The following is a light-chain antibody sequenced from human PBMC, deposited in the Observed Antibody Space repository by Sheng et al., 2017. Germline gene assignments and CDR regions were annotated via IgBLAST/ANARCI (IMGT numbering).Light chain of an antibody. Sequence: VMTQSPATLSVSPGERVTLSCRASQNVSSNLAWYQQKAGQAPRLLIYGASTRATNIAARFSGSGSGTEFTLTISSLQSEDFAVYYCQQYNKWPLTFGGGTKLDFK. CDR1: QNVSSN. J-gene: IGKJ4*01. CDR2: GAS. CDR3: QQYNKWPLT. V-gene: IGKV3-15*01.